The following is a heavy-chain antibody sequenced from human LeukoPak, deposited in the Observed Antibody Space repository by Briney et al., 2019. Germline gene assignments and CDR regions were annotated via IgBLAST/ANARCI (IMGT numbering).Heavy chain of an antibody. J-gene: IGHJ2*01. Sequence: SETLSLTCAVYGGSFSGYYWSWIRQPPGKGLEWIGEINHSGSTNYNPSLKSRVTISVDTSKNQFSLRLTSVTAADTAVYYCARRIQLWSYWHFDLWGRGTLVTVSS. D-gene: IGHD5-18*01. CDR2: INHSGST. CDR1: GGSFSGYY. CDR3: ARRIQLWSYWHFDL. V-gene: IGHV4-34*01.